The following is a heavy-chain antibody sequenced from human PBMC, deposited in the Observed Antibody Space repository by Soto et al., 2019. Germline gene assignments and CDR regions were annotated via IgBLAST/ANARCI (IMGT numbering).Heavy chain of an antibody. Sequence: PSETLSLTCTVSGGSVSSGSYYWSWIRQPPGKGLEWIGYIYYSGSTNYNPSLKSRVTISVDTSKNQFSLKLSSVTAADTAVYYCASYPYYVFWSGPTIEGPGYCYYGMDVWCQGTTVAVSS. CDR2: IYYSGST. V-gene: IGHV4-61*01. CDR3: ASYPYYVFWSGPTIEGPGYCYYGMDV. D-gene: IGHD3-3*01. J-gene: IGHJ6*02. CDR1: GGSVSSGSYY.